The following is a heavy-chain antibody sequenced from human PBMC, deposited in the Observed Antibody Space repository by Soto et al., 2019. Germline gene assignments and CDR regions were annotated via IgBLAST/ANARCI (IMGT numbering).Heavy chain of an antibody. V-gene: IGHV3-33*01. J-gene: IGHJ6*02. Sequence: PGGSLSLSCAASGFTFSSYGMHWVRQAPGKGLEWVAVIWYDGSNKYYADSVKGRFTISRDNSKNTLYLQMNSLRAEDTAVYYCARGNRLWFGELFHYGMDVWGQGTTVTVSS. CDR3: ARGNRLWFGELFHYGMDV. CDR1: GFTFSSYG. D-gene: IGHD3-10*01. CDR2: IWYDGSNK.